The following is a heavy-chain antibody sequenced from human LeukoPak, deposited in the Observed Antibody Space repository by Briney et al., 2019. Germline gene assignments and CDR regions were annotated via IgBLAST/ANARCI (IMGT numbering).Heavy chain of an antibody. V-gene: IGHV4-59*01. J-gene: IGHJ4*02. CDR1: GGSISSYY. CDR2: IYYSGST. Sequence: SETLSLTCTVSGGSISSYYWSWIRQPPGKGLEWIGYIYYSGSTNYNPSLKSRVTISVDTSKNHFSLKLSSVTAADTAVYYCARAPEWLVRGFDYWGQGTLVTVSS. CDR3: ARAPEWLVRGFDY. D-gene: IGHD6-19*01.